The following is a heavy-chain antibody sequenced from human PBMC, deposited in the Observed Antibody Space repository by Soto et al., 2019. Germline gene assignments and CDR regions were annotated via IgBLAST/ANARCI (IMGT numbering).Heavy chain of an antibody. D-gene: IGHD5-12*01. Sequence: EAQLEESGGGLVQPGGSLRLSYAASGFTFSRNDMHWVRQATGKRLEWVSGIGTGGDTYYPDSVKGRFTISRENAKNSLYLQMNSLRAEDTAVYYCAREVSDIVTTKWYFDLWGRGTLVTVSS. J-gene: IGHJ2*01. CDR3: AREVSDIVTTKWYFDL. CDR2: IGTGGDT. CDR1: GFTFSRND. V-gene: IGHV3-13*01.